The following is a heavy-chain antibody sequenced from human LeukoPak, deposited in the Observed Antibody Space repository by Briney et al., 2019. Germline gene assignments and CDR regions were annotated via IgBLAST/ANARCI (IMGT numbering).Heavy chain of an antibody. CDR3: ARGVVVTSSPDAFDI. V-gene: IGHV4-31*03. J-gene: IGHJ3*02. CDR1: VDSVTSGGYF. Sequence: PSETLSLTCTVSVDSVTSGGYFWTWIRQHPGKGLEWIGYISNSGTTSYNPSLKSRVSISVDTSDNQFSLRLSSVTAADTAVYYCARGVVVTSSPDAFDIWGQGTMVTVSS. D-gene: IGHD2-21*02. CDR2: ISNSGTT.